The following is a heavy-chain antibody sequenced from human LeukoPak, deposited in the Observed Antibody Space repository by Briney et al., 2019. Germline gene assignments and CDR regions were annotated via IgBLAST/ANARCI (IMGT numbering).Heavy chain of an antibody. CDR2: ISGSGGST. J-gene: IGHJ4*02. D-gene: IGHD1-7*01. V-gene: IGHV3-23*01. CDR1: GFTFSSYA. Sequence: GGSLRLSCAASGFTFSSYAMSWVRQAPGKGLEWVSAISGSGGSTYYAGSVKGRFTISRDNSKNTLYLQMNSLRAEDTAVYYCARAINYVPDYWGQGTLVTVSS. CDR3: ARAINYVPDY.